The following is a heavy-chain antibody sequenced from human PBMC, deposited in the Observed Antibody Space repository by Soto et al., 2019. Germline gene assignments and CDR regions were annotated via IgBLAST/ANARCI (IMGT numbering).Heavy chain of an antibody. J-gene: IGHJ4*02. CDR1: GDSVSSYNAA. CDR3: ASEPVGTYYFDY. Sequence: QVQLQQSGPGLVKPSQTLSITCAISGDSVSSYNAAWNWLRQSPSRGLEWLGRKYYRSKWYNDYAVSVRSRITINPDTSQNQFSLQLNSVTHEDTGVYYGASEPVGTYYFDYWGQGTLVTGSS. D-gene: IGHD1-1*01. CDR2: KYYRSKWYN. V-gene: IGHV6-1*01.